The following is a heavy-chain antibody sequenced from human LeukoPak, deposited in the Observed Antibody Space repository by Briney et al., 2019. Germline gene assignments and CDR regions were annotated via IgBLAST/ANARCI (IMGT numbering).Heavy chain of an antibody. Sequence: GRSLRLSCAASGFTFSSYGMHWVRQTPGKGLEWVAVIWNDGSKKYYADSVKGRFTISRDNSENTLYLQMNSLRADDTAVYYCARDRDGTGNYPLDYWGQGTLVIVSS. CDR1: GFTFSSYG. V-gene: IGHV3-33*01. CDR2: IWNDGSKK. D-gene: IGHD3-10*01. CDR3: ARDRDGTGNYPLDY. J-gene: IGHJ4*02.